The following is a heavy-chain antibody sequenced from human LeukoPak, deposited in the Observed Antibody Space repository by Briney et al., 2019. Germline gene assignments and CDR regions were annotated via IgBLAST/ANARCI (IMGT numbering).Heavy chain of an antibody. CDR3: ARSKKFCRGGSCDFDY. D-gene: IGHD2-15*01. CDR1: GYTFTGYY. V-gene: IGHV1-2*06. J-gene: IGHJ4*02. CDR2: IDPYSGDT. Sequence: VASVKVSCKASGYTFTGYYIHYVRQAPGQGLEWMGRIDPYSGDTNYAQKFQGRVTMARDTSISTAYMELSRLRSDDTAVFYCARSKKFCRGGSCDFDYWGQGTLLTVSS.